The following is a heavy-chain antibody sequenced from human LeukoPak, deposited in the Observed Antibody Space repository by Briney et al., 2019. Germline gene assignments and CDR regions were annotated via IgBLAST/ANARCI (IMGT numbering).Heavy chain of an antibody. CDR1: GFTFSSYG. Sequence: GGSLRLSCAASGFTFSSYGMHWVRQAPGKGLEWVAFIRYDGSNKYYADSVKGRFTISRDNSKNTLYLQMNSLRAEDTAVYYCAKDLKGGIDYNYNYAMDVWGKGTTVTVSS. CDR3: AKDLKGGIDYNYNYAMDV. CDR2: IRYDGSNK. V-gene: IGHV3-30*02. D-gene: IGHD1-26*01. J-gene: IGHJ6*04.